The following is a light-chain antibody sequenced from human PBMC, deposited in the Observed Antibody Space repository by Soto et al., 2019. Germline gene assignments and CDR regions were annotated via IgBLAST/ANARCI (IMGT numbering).Light chain of an antibody. V-gene: IGKV3-15*01. CDR1: QSVSSN. J-gene: IGKJ3*01. CDR3: QQYNNWPPVT. Sequence: EIVMTQSPATLSVSPGERAILSCRASQSVSSNLAWYQQKPGQAPRLLIYGASTRATGIPARFSGSGSGTEFTLNISSLQSEDFAVYYCQQYNNWPPVTFGPGTKVDIK. CDR2: GAS.